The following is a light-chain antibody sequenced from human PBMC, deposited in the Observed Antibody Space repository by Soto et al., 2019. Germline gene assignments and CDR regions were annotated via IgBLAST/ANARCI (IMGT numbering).Light chain of an antibody. CDR2: DAS. Sequence: MLTQSPCTLSLSTGERATLSCRASQTLSSSYLAWYQQKPGQAPRLLIYDASTRATGIPARFSGSGSGTEFTLTISSLQSEDFAVYYCQNYGSPVTFGGGTKVDVK. J-gene: IGKJ4*01. CDR3: QNYGSPVT. CDR1: QTLSSSY. V-gene: IGKV3-20*01.